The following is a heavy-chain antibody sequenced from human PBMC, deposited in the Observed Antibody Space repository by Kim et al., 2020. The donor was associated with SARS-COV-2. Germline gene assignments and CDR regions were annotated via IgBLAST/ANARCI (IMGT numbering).Heavy chain of an antibody. CDR2: ISSSSSYI. CDR1: GFTFSSYS. CDR3: ARGQTNYYYYMDV. J-gene: IGHJ6*03. V-gene: IGHV3-21*01. Sequence: GGSLRLSCAASGFTFSSYSMNWVRQAPGKGLEWVSSISSSSSYIYYADSVKGRFTISRDNAKNSLYLQMNSLRAEDTAVYYCARGQTNYYYYMDVWGKGTTVTVSS. D-gene: IGHD1-1*01.